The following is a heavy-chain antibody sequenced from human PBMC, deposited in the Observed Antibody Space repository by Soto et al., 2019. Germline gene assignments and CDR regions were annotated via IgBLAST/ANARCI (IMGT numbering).Heavy chain of an antibody. CDR3: TSFPMDSGDYSEDY. J-gene: IGHJ4*02. Sequence: EVQLVESGGGLVQPGGSLKLSCAASGFTFSDSSVHWVRQASGKGLEWVGHIRSKLNAYATAFAASVKGRFTISRDDSKNTAYLQKSSLKTDDTAVYYCTSFPMDSGDYSEDYWGQGTLVTVSS. CDR1: GFTFSDSS. V-gene: IGHV3-73*02. D-gene: IGHD1-26*01. CDR2: IRSKLNAYAT.